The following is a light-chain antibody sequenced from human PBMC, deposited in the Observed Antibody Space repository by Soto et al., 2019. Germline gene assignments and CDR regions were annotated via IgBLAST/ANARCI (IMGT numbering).Light chain of an antibody. Sequence: EIVLTQSPGTLSVSPGERVTLSCRASQSVSSNYLAWYQQRPGQAPRLLIFGASYRATGILDRFSGSGSGTDFTLTISRLEPEDFAVYYCQQYSSSPPEFTFGPGTKVDSK. CDR2: GAS. J-gene: IGKJ3*01. CDR1: QSVSSNY. CDR3: QQYSSSPPEFT. V-gene: IGKV3-20*01.